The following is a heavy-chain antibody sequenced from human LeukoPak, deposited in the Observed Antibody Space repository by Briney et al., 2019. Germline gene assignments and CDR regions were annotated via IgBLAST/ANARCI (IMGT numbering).Heavy chain of an antibody. D-gene: IGHD5-12*01. V-gene: IGHV3-43*02. CDR1: GFTFADYA. J-gene: IGHJ4*02. CDR2: ISGDGYGT. Sequence: PGGSLRLSCAASGFTFADYAMHWVRQAPGKGLEWVSLISGDGYGTYYADSVKGRFTISRDNTENSLYLQMNSLRTEDTAFYYCAKDTTPLGRYSGYGHYWGQGTLVTVSS. CDR3: AKDTTPLGRYSGYGHY.